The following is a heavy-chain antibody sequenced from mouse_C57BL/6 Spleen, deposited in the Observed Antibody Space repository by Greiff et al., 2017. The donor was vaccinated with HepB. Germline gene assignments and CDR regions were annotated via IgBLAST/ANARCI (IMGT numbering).Heavy chain of an antibody. CDR1: GYSITSGYY. V-gene: IGHV3-6*01. Sequence: EVKLLESGPGLVKPSQSLSLTCSVTGYSITSGYYWNWIRQFPGNKLEWMGYISYDGSNNYNPSLKNRISITRDTSKNQFFLKLNSVTTEDTATYYCARSNYLDYWGQGTTLTVSS. CDR3: ARSNYLDY. J-gene: IGHJ2*01. CDR2: ISYDGSN.